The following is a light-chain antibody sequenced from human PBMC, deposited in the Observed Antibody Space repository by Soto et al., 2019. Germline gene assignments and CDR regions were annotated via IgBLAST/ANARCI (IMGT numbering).Light chain of an antibody. CDR3: ISYTGTNTLV. J-gene: IGLJ2*01. V-gene: IGLV2-14*01. CDR1: SSDVGDYNY. Sequence: QSALTQPASVSGSPGQSITISCTGTSSDVGDYNYVSWYLQHPGKAPKLIIYGVTNRPSGISNRFSGSKSGNTASLTISGLQAEDEADYYCISYTGTNTLVFGGGTKVTVL. CDR2: GVT.